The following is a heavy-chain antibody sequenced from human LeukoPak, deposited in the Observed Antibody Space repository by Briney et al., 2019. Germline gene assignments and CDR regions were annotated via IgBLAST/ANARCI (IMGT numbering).Heavy chain of an antibody. CDR3: AKDTSSGELPHYFDY. CDR1: GFTFSSYG. J-gene: IGHJ4*02. Sequence: GGSLRLSCAASGFTFSSYGMHWVGQAPGKGLEGVAVISYDGSNKYYADSVKGRFTISRDNSKNTLYLQMNSLRAEDTAVYYCAKDTSSGELPHYFDYWGQGTLVTVSS. V-gene: IGHV3-30*18. CDR2: ISYDGSNK. D-gene: IGHD3-10*01.